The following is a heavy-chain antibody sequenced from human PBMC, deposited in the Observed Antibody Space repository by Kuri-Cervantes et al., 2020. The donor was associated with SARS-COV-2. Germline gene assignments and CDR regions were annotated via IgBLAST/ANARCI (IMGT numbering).Heavy chain of an antibody. D-gene: IGHD1-20*01. V-gene: IGHV3-15*01. J-gene: IGHJ6*03. CDR3: TTESLLTGKGDYYYYYYMDV. Sequence: GGSLRLSCAASGFTFSNAWMSWVRQAPGKGLEWVGRIKSKTDGGTTDYAAPVKGRFTISRDDSKNTLYLQMNSLKTEDTAVYYCTTESLLTGKGDYYYYYYMDVWGKGTTVTVSS. CDR1: GFTFSNAW. CDR2: IKSKTDGGTT.